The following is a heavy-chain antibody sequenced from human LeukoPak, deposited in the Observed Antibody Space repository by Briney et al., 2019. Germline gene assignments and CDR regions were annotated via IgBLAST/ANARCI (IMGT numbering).Heavy chain of an antibody. CDR1: GFTFSSYA. Sequence: GGSLRLSCAASGFTFSSYAMHWVRQAPGKGLEWVAVISYDGSNKYYADSVKGRFTISRDNSKNTLYLQMNSLRAEDTAVYYCARDQLVVVITTSDYWGQGTLVTVSS. CDR2: ISYDGSNK. V-gene: IGHV3-30-3*01. J-gene: IGHJ4*02. CDR3: ARDQLVVVITTSDY. D-gene: IGHD3-22*01.